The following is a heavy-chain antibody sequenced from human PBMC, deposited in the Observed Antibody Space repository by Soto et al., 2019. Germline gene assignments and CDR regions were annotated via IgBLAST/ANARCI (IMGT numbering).Heavy chain of an antibody. Sequence: GGSLRLSCAASGFTFSSYAMSWVRQAPGKGLEWVSAISGSGGSTYYADSVKGRFTISRDNSKNTLYLQMNSLRAEDTAVYYCAKLGKLAYYYGSGSYHNFWGQGTMVTVSS. V-gene: IGHV3-23*01. CDR2: ISGSGGST. J-gene: IGHJ3*01. D-gene: IGHD3-10*01. CDR3: AKLGKLAYYYGSGSYHNF. CDR1: GFTFSSYA.